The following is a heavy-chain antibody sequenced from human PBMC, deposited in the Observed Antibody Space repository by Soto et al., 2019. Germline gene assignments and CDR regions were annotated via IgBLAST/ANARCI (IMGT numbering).Heavy chain of an antibody. V-gene: IGHV4-34*01. CDR1: GGSFSGYY. CDR2: INHSGST. Sequence: PSETLSLTCAVYGGSFSGYYWSWIRQPPGKGLEWIGEINHSGSTNYNPSLKSRVTISVDTSKNQFSLKLSSVTAADTAVYYCARGPMIVVLDYWGQGTLVTVSS. D-gene: IGHD3-22*01. CDR3: ARGPMIVVLDY. J-gene: IGHJ4*02.